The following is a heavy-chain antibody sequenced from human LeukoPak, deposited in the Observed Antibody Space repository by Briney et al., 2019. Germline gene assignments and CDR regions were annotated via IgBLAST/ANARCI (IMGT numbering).Heavy chain of an antibody. V-gene: IGHV3-53*01. J-gene: IGHJ3*02. CDR3: VKKGPWDAFDI. CDR1: GFTVSSNY. CDR2: IYSGGST. Sequence: GGSLRLSCAASGFTVSSNYMSWVRQAPGKGLEWVSVIYSGGSTYYADSVKGRFTISRDNSKNTLYLQMNSLRAEDTAVYYCVKKGPWDAFDIWGQGTMVTVSS.